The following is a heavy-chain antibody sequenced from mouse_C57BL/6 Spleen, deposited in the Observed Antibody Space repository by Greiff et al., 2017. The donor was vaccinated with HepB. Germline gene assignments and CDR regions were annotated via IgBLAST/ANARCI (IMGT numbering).Heavy chain of an antibody. V-gene: IGHV5-16*01. CDR2: INYDGSST. CDR1: GFTFSDYY. Sequence: EVMLVESEGGLVQPGSSMKLSCTASGFTFSDYYMAWVRQVPEKGLEWVANINYDGSSTYYLDSLKSRFIISRDNAKNILYLQMSSLKSEDTATYYCAREGITTVVFDYWGQGTTLTVSS. D-gene: IGHD1-1*01. J-gene: IGHJ2*01. CDR3: AREGITTVVFDY.